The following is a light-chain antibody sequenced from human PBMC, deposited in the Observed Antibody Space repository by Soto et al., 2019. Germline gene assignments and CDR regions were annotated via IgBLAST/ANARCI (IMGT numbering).Light chain of an antibody. J-gene: IGKJ5*01. CDR2: DDS. Sequence: DIQMTQSPSSLSASVGERLTTTCRASQSISSYLNWYQQKPGKAPKLLIYDDSSLESWVPSRFSGSGSGTEFTPTISSLQPDDFATYYCQQYHSLITFGRGTRLEIK. CDR3: QQYHSLIT. V-gene: IGKV1-5*01. CDR1: QSISSY.